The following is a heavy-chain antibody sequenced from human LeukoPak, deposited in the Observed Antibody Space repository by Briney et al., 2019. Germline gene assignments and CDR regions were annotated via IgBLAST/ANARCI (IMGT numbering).Heavy chain of an antibody. CDR3: ARAYGGNSGFDY. V-gene: IGHV3-23*01. D-gene: IGHD4-23*01. Sequence: PGGSLRLSCAASGFTFSSYVMSWVRQAPGKGLEWVSAISGSGHNTYYADSVKGRFTISRDNSKNTLYLQMNSLRAEDTAVYYCARAYGGNSGFDYWGQGTLVTVSS. CDR2: ISGSGHNT. CDR1: GFTFSSYV. J-gene: IGHJ4*02.